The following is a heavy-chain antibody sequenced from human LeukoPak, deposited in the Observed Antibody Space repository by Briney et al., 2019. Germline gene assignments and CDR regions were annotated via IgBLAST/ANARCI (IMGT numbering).Heavy chain of an antibody. J-gene: IGHJ1*01. CDR1: GFTFSRYW. Sequence: GGSLRLSCAASGFTFSRYWMSWVRQAPGKGLEWVSAISGSGGSTYYADSVKGRFTISRDNSKNTLYLQMNSLRAEDTAVYYCAKIPPMMYCGGDCYEEYFQHWGQGTLVTVSS. V-gene: IGHV3-23*01. D-gene: IGHD2-21*01. CDR3: AKIPPMMYCGGDCYEEYFQH. CDR2: ISGSGGST.